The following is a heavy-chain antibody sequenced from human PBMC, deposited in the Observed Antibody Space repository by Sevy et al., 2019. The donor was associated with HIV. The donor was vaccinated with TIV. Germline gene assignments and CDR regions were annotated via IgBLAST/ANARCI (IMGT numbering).Heavy chain of an antibody. J-gene: IGHJ6*02. CDR1: GFTFSSYA. CDR3: ARDLRSSARYGMDV. D-gene: IGHD2-2*01. V-gene: IGHV3-30-3*01. Sequence: GGSLRLSCAASGFTFSSYAMHWVRQAPGKGLEWVAVISHDGSNKYYADSVKGRFTISRDNSKNTLYLQMNSLRAEDTAVYYCARDLRSSARYGMDVWGQGTTVTVSS. CDR2: ISHDGSNK.